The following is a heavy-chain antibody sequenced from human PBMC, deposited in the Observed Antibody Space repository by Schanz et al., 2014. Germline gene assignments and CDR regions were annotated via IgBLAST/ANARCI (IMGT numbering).Heavy chain of an antibody. CDR2: IYSSGST. J-gene: IGHJ6*02. CDR1: GFTVSNSY. V-gene: IGHV3-53*04. D-gene: IGHD3-16*01. Sequence: DVQLVDSGGGLVQPGGSLRLSCAASGFTVSNSYIHWVRQAPGKGLEWVSTIYSSGSTYYADSVRGRFTISRDNSMNTVYLQMNSLRSDDAAVYYCARAQGVNRLYYGVDVWGQGTTVTVS. CDR3: ARAQGVNRLYYGVDV.